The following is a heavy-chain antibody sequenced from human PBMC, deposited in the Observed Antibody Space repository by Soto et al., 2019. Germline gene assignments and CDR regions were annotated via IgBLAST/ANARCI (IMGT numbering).Heavy chain of an antibody. CDR3: AMIEYSSGSDY. CDR1: GGTFSSFP. Sequence: VASVKVSCKASGGTFSSFPIAWVRQAPGQGLEWVGGIMPIFGTTKYAQNFRDRVTIYADESTSTAYMELSSLRFEDTAVYYCAMIEYSSGSDYWGQGTLVTVSS. CDR2: IMPIFGTT. J-gene: IGHJ4*02. D-gene: IGHD6-19*01. V-gene: IGHV1-69*13.